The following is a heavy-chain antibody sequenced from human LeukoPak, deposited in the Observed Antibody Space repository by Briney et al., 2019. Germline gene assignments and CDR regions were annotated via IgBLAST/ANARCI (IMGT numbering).Heavy chain of an antibody. CDR2: IGASGGST. J-gene: IGHJ4*02. CDR1: GFTFSSYA. V-gene: IGHV3-23*01. CDR3: AKAEGYDILTGLNY. Sequence: GGSLRLSCATSGFTFSSYAMSWVRQAPGKGLEWVSGIGASGGSTYYADSVKGRFTISRDNSKNTLYLQMNSLRTEDTAVYYCAKAEGYDILTGLNYWGQGTLVTVSS. D-gene: IGHD3-9*01.